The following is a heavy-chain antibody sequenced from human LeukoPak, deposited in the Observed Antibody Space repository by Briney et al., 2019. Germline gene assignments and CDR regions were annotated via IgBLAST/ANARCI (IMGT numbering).Heavy chain of an antibody. V-gene: IGHV3-53*01. D-gene: IGHD3-3*01. CDR2: MYGGECK. Sequence: PGGSLRLSCAASVFTVSSCYISWVRHSPGMGGEGGSVMYGGECKYYADSVKGRFIISRDNSKNTVYLQMDSLRAEDTAVYYCARSYTHYDFWSGYTYQNYFDPWGQGTLVTVSS. J-gene: IGHJ5*02. CDR1: VFTVSSCY. CDR3: ARSYTHYDFWSGYTYQNYFDP.